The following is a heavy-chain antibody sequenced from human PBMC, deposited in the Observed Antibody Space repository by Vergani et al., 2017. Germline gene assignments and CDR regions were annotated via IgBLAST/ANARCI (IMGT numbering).Heavy chain of an antibody. J-gene: IGHJ4*02. Sequence: EVQLVESGGGLIQPGGSLRLSCAASGFTVSSNYMSWVRQAPGKGLEWVSVIYSGGSTYYADSVKGRFTIARDNSKNTLYLQMNSLRAEDTAVYYCARDMGIAAAGTSLFDYWGQGTLGTVAS. CDR3: ARDMGIAAAGTSLFDY. CDR1: GFTVSSNY. D-gene: IGHD6-13*01. V-gene: IGHV3-53*01. CDR2: IYSGGST.